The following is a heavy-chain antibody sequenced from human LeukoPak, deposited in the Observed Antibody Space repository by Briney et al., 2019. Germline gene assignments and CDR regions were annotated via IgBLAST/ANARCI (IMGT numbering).Heavy chain of an antibody. CDR1: GFTVSSNY. CDR2: IYSGGST. D-gene: IGHD2-2*01. CDR3: AADIPTGYCSRG. V-gene: IGHV3-66*01. J-gene: IGHJ4*02. Sequence: GGSLRLSCAASGFTVSSNYMSWVRQAPGKGLEWVSVIYSGGSTYYADSVKGRFTISRDNSKNTLYLQMNSLRSEDTAVYYCAADIPTGYCSRGWGQGTLVTVSS.